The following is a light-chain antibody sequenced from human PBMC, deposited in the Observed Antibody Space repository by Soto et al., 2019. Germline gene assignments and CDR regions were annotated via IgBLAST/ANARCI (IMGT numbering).Light chain of an antibody. CDR3: HQASSFTRS. J-gene: IGKJ4*01. V-gene: IGKV1-12*01. Sequence: DIQMTHAPSSVSASVRDTVTLSCWASQGIRSWLVWYQQKPGRDPSLLLYTASTLQTGVPSRFRRSGSGTDFTLTITTLQPEYFATYYCHQASSFTRSFGGGTKG. CDR1: QGIRSW. CDR2: TAS.